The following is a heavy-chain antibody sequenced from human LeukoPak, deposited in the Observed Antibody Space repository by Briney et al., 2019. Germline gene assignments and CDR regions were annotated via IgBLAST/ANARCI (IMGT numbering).Heavy chain of an antibody. CDR2: IKQDGSEK. J-gene: IGHJ4*02. V-gene: IGHV3-7*01. CDR3: AREYYGSGSYYSVDY. CDR1: GFTFSSYW. D-gene: IGHD3-10*01. Sequence: PGGSLRLSCAASGFTFSSYWMSWVRQAPGKGLEWVANIKQDGSEKYYVDSVKGRFTISRDNAKNSLYLQMNSLRAEDTAVYYCAREYYGSGSYYSVDYWGQGTLVTVSS.